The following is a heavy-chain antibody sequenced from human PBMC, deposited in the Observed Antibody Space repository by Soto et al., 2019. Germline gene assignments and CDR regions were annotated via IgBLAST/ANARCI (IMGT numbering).Heavy chain of an antibody. CDR1: GFAFRSYN. J-gene: IGHJ4*02. CDR2: ISSGSSNI. CDR3: ASATVVAATFDF. D-gene: IGHD2-15*01. V-gene: IGHV3-21*01. Sequence: EVQLVESGGGLVKPGGSLTLSCAASGFAFRSYNMNWVRQAPGKGLEWVASISSGSSNIYYADSVKGRFTISRDNAKNSLFLQMDSLRAEDSAVYYCASATVVAATFDFWGQGTLVTV.